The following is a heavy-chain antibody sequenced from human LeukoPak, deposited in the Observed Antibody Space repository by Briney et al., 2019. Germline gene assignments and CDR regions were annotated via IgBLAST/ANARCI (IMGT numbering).Heavy chain of an antibody. Sequence: GGSLRLSCAASGFIFSSYSMSWVRQAPGKGLEWVSVITGSGGNTYYADSVKGRFTISRDNSKNTLYLQMNSLRAEDTAVYYCAKDQDTAMVPDYWGQGTLVTVSS. J-gene: IGHJ4*02. CDR2: ITGSGGNT. D-gene: IGHD5-18*01. CDR3: AKDQDTAMVPDY. CDR1: GFIFSSYS. V-gene: IGHV3-23*01.